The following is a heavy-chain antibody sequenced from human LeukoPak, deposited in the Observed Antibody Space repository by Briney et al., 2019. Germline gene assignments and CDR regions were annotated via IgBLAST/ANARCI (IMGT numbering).Heavy chain of an antibody. CDR1: GYTFTSYY. Sequence: GASVKVSCKASGYTFTSYYMHWVRQAPGQGLEWMGIINPSGGSTSYAQKFQGRVTMTRDTSTSTVYMELSSLRSEDTAVYYCATLPSYYYGSGGDILSDYWGQGTLVTVSS. V-gene: IGHV1-46*01. D-gene: IGHD3-10*01. CDR2: INPSGGST. CDR3: ATLPSYYYGSGGDILSDY. J-gene: IGHJ4*02.